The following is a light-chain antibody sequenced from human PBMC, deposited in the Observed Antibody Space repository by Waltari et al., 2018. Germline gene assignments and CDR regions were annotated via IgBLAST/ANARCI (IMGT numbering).Light chain of an antibody. J-gene: IGLJ1*01. CDR1: SSNIGSNT. CDR2: SNN. V-gene: IGLV1-44*01. CDR3: AAWDDSLNYV. Sequence: QSVLTQPPSASGTPGQRVTISCSGSSSNIGSNTVNWYQQLPGTAPKLLIYSNNQRPSGVPDRFSGSKSGTSASLAISVLQSEDEADYYCAAWDDSLNYVFGTGTKVTVL.